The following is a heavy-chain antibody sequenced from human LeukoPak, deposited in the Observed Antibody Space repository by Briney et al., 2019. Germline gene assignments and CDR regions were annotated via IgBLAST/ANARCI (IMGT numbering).Heavy chain of an antibody. CDR2: IYSGGST. CDR1: GFIVSSNY. Sequence: GGSLRLSCAASGFIVSSNYMSWVRQVPGKGLEWVSIIYSGGSTNYADSVKGRFTISRDNSKNTLYLQMNSLRAEDTAVYYCAKDYSDSSGYFRVPHVFDFWGQGTLVTVSS. J-gene: IGHJ4*02. D-gene: IGHD3-22*01. CDR3: AKDYSDSSGYFRVPHVFDF. V-gene: IGHV3-53*05.